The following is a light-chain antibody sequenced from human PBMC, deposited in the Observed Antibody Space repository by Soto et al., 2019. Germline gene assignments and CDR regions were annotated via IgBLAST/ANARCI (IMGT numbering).Light chain of an antibody. V-gene: IGKV3-11*01. CDR1: QSVDSF. CDR2: DTS. J-gene: IGKJ4*01. Sequence: EIVLTQSPASLSLSPGERATLSCRASQSVDSFLAWYQQKPGRTPRLLIYDTSNRATGIPARFSGSGSGTDFTLTISRLEPEDFAVYYCQQYSKRPLTFGGGTKVDIK. CDR3: QQYSKRPLT.